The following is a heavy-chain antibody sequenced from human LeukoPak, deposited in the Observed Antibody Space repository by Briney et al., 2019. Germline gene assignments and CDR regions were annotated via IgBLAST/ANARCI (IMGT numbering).Heavy chain of an antibody. Sequence: GGSLRLSCAASGFTFSSYSMNWVRQAPGKGLEWVSSISTRRCYIYYADSVKGRFTISRDNAKNSLYLQMNSLRAEDTAVYYCARGLFHYYDSSGYYPSGAFDIWGQGTMVSVSS. V-gene: IGHV3-21*01. D-gene: IGHD3-22*01. CDR1: GFTFSSYS. CDR3: ARGLFHYYDSSGYYPSGAFDI. CDR2: ISTRRCYI. J-gene: IGHJ3*02.